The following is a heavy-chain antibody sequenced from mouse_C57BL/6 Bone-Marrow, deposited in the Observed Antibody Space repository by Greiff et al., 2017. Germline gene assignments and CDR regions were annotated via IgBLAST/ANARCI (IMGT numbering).Heavy chain of an antibody. Sequence: VQLQQSGPELVKPGASVKIPCKASGYTFTDYNMDWVKQSHGKSLEWIGDINPNNGGTIYNQKFKGKATLTVDKSSSTAYMELRSLTSEDTAVYYCARYSYSLYAVDYWGQGTSVTVSS. CDR1: GYTFTDYN. D-gene: IGHD2-12*01. J-gene: IGHJ4*01. V-gene: IGHV1-18*01. CDR3: ARYSYSLYAVDY. CDR2: INPNNGGT.